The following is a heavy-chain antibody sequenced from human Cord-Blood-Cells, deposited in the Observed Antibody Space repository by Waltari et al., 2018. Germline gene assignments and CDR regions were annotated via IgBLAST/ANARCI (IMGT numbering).Heavy chain of an antibody. CDR3: AKATRIREAFDI. D-gene: IGHD3-22*01. J-gene: IGHJ3*02. CDR1: GFTFSSYA. CDR2: ISVSGGST. Sequence: EVQLLESGGGLVQPGGSLRLSCAASGFTFSSYAMSWVRQAPGKGLEWVSAISVSGGSTYYADSVKGRFTISRDNSKNTLYLQMNSLRAEDTAVYYCAKATRIREAFDIWGQGTMVTVSS. V-gene: IGHV3-23*01.